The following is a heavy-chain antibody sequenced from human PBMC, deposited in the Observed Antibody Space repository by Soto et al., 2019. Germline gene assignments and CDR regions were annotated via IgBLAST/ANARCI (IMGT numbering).Heavy chain of an antibody. D-gene: IGHD3-22*01. CDR3: ARDRLPGYYDSSGSLDY. Sequence: PGGSLRLSCAASGFTFSSYAMNWVRQAPGKGLEWVSSISGSGGGTYYADSVKGRLTIFRDNSKNTLFLQMNNLRAEDTALYYCARDRLPGYYDSSGSLDYWGQGTLVTVS. V-gene: IGHV3-23*01. CDR1: GFTFSSYA. CDR2: ISGSGGGT. J-gene: IGHJ4*02.